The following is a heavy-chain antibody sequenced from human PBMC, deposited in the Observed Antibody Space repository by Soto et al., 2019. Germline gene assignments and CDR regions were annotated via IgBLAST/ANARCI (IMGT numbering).Heavy chain of an antibody. V-gene: IGHV3-7*01. CDR3: ARGRWGYSSSFYFDY. CDR2: IKQDGSEK. D-gene: IGHD6-6*01. Sequence: GGSLRLSCAASGFTFSSYWMSWVRQAPGKGLEWVANIKQDGSEKYYVDSVKGRFTISRDNAKNSLYLQMNSLRAEDTAVYYCARGRWGYSSSFYFDYWGQGTLVTVSS. CDR1: GFTFSSYW. J-gene: IGHJ4*02.